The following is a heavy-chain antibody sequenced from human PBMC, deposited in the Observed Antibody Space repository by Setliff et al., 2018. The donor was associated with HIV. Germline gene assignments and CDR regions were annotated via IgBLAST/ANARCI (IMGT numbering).Heavy chain of an antibody. V-gene: IGHV1-69-2*01. Sequence: ASVKVSCKASGYTFIDYFMHWVQQAPGKELEWMGRVDPEDGETMYAEQFQGRVTITADSSTDTVFLEMNGLRSEDTAMYFCARDRDDSVTGHFNRFDPWGQGTLVTVSS. CDR3: ARDRDDSVTGHFNRFDP. CDR2: VDPEDGET. J-gene: IGHJ5*02. CDR1: GYTFIDYF. D-gene: IGHD3-9*01.